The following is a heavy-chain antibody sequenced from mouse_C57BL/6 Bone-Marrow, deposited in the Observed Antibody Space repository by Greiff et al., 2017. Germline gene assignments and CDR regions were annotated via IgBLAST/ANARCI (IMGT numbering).Heavy chain of an antibody. V-gene: IGHV5-17*01. J-gene: IGHJ3*01. Sequence: EVKLVESGGGLVKPGGSLKLSCAASGFTFSDYGMHWVRQAPEKGLEWVAYISSGSSTIYYADTVKGRFTISRDNAKNTLFLQMTSLRFEDTAMYYCARRAYSNGFAYGGQGTLVTVSA. CDR1: GFTFSDYG. CDR2: ISSGSSTI. D-gene: IGHD2-5*01. CDR3: ARRAYSNGFAY.